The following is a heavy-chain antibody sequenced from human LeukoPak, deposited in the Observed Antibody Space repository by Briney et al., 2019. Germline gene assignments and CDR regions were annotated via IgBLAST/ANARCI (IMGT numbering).Heavy chain of an antibody. CDR1: GCSISSGGYS. J-gene: IGHJ6*04. V-gene: IGHV4-30-2*01. Sequence: TSQTLSLTCAVSGCSISSGGYSWSWIRQPPGKGLEWIGYIYHSGSTYYNPSLKSRVTISVDRSKNQFSLKLSFVTAADTAVYYRVRGGAVPAANPLHYYYYGMDVWGKGTTVTVSS. CDR2: IYHSGST. D-gene: IGHD2-2*01. CDR3: VRGGAVPAANPLHYYYYGMDV.